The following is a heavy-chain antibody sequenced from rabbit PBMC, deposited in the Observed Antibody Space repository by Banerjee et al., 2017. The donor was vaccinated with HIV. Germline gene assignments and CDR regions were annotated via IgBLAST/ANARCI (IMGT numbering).Heavy chain of an antibody. CDR3: ARDASGSGFYTFNL. Sequence: QLKESGGGLVQPGGSLKLSCKASGFTISSNYWMNWVRQAPGKGLEWIGYIDPVFGTTHYASWVNGRFTISSHNAQNTLYLQLSSLTAADTATYFCARDASGSGFYTFNLWGQGTLVTV. CDR2: IDPVFGTT. D-gene: IGHD1-1*01. V-gene: IGHV1S7*01. J-gene: IGHJ4*01. CDR1: GFTISSNY.